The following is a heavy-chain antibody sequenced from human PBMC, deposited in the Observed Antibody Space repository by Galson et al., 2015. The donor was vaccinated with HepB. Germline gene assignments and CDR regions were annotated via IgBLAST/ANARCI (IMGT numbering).Heavy chain of an antibody. CDR3: ARVACTSSSCYYYKDI. D-gene: IGHD2-2*01. CDR2: ISHSTTTM. J-gene: IGHJ6*03. Sequence: SLRLSCAASGFTFSSYSMDWVRQAPGKGLEWISYISHSTTTMYYADSVKGRFTISRGNAKNSLCLQMNSLGDEDTAVYYCARVACTSSSCYYYKDIWGKGTTVTVSS. V-gene: IGHV3-48*02. CDR1: GFTFSSYS.